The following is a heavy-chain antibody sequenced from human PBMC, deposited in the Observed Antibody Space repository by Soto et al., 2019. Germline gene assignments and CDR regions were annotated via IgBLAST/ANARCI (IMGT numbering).Heavy chain of an antibody. D-gene: IGHD2-8*01. CDR1: GYTFTSYY. Sequence: EASVKVSCKASGYTFTSYYMHWVRQAPGQGLEWMGIINPSGGSTSYAQKFQGRVTMTRDTSTSTVYMELSSLRSEDTAVYYCARDCTNVVCYTVRPDAFDIWSQGTMV. CDR3: ARDCTNVVCYTVRPDAFDI. J-gene: IGHJ3*02. V-gene: IGHV1-46*01. CDR2: INPSGGST.